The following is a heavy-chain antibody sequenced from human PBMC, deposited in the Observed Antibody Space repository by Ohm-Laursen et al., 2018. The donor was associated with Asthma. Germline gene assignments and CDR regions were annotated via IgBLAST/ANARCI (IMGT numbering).Heavy chain of an antibody. D-gene: IGHD2-15*01. CDR3: ARVSCNDDICYSLFYN. V-gene: IGHV1-18*01. CDR2: ISAKNGNT. J-gene: IGHJ4*02. CDR1: GGTFTNYV. Sequence: ASVTVSCKSSGGTFTNYVIGWVRQAPGQGLEWMGWISAKNGNTDFTQKLQGRVTLTTDTSTSTAYMEVRSLTSDDTAVYYCARVSCNDDICYSLFYNWGQGTLVTVSS.